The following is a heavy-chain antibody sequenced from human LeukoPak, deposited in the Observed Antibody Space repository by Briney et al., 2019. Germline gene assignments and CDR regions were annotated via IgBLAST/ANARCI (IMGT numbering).Heavy chain of an antibody. V-gene: IGHV4-39*07. CDR3: ARDRRLGYCSSTSCTYNWFDP. CDR2: IFYGANT. J-gene: IGHJ5*02. D-gene: IGHD2-2*01. Sequence: SETLSLTCTVSGDSISSSNYYWGWVRQPPGKGLEWIGSIFYGANTYSNPSLKSRVTISIDTSKNQFSLKLSSVTAADTAVYYCARDRRLGYCSSTSCTYNWFDPWGQGTLVTVSS. CDR1: GDSISSSNYY.